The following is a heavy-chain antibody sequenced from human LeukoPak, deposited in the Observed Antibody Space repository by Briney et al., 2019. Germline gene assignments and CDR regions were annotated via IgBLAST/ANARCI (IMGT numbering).Heavy chain of an antibody. CDR2: IWYDGSDK. Sequence: GRSLRLSCSASGFTFTRHGMHWVRQAPGKGLEWVAVIWYDGSDKYYTDSVKGRFTISRDNSRKTLYLQMNSLRVEDTAIYYCARDITSHYFDYCGQGALVTVSS. CDR1: GFTFTRHG. CDR3: ARDITSHYFDY. D-gene: IGHD1-14*01. J-gene: IGHJ4*02. V-gene: IGHV3-33*01.